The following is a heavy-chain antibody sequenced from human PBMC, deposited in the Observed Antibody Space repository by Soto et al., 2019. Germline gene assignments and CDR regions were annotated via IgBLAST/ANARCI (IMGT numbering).Heavy chain of an antibody. V-gene: IGHV3-13*04. J-gene: IGHJ5*02. CDR2: IGTSGDT. CDR3: ARGALGFDP. Sequence: EVQVVESGGGLVQPGGSLRLSCAASGFTFSRYDMHWVRQATGRGLEWVSGIGTSGDTYYAGSVKGRFTISRENAKSSVYLPMNSLRAGDTAVYYCARGALGFDPWGQGTLVAVSS. CDR1: GFTFSRYD. D-gene: IGHD6-6*01.